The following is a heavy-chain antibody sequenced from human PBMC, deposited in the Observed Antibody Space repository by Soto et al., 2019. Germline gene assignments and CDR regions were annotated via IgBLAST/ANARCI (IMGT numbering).Heavy chain of an antibody. D-gene: IGHD5-18*01. V-gene: IGHV1-18*01. CDR1: GYTFTNYG. Sequence: ASVKVSCKASGYTFTNYGLTWVRQAPGQGLEWMGWITTNSANTNYAQNFQGRVTMTTDTSTSTAYMELRSLRSDDTAVYFCARTRGYSYGYADYWGQGTLVTVSS. CDR2: ITTNSANT. CDR3: ARTRGYSYGYADY. J-gene: IGHJ4*02.